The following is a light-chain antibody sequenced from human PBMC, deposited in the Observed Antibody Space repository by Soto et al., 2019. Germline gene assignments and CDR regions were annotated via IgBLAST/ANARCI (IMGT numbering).Light chain of an antibody. J-gene: IGKJ4*01. CDR1: QGISSN. CDR3: QQYYTYPPT. Sequence: IRMTYSPSSLSASPGYRFTHTCRASQGISSNLAWYQQKSGKAPKLLIYAASTLQSGVPSRFSGSGSGTDFTLTISCLQSEDFATYYCQQYYTYPPTFGGATK. CDR2: AAS. V-gene: IGKV1-8*01.